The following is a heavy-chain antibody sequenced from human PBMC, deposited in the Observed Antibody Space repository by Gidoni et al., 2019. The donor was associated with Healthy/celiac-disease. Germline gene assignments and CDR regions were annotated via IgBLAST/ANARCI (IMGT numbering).Heavy chain of an antibody. D-gene: IGHD5-12*01. J-gene: IGHJ4*02. CDR2: ISWNSGSI. Sequence: EVQLVESGGGLVQPGRSRRLSGAAAGFTFDDYAMHWVRQAPGKGLECVSGISWNSGSIGYAASVKGRFTISRDNAKNSLYLQMNSLRAEDTALYYCAKDIAMATTYFDYWGQGTLVTVSS. CDR1: GFTFDDYA. V-gene: IGHV3-9*01. CDR3: AKDIAMATTYFDY.